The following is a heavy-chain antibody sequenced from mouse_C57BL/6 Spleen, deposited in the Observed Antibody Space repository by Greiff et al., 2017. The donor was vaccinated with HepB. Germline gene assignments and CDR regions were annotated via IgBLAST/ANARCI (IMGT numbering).Heavy chain of an antibody. CDR1: GYTFTSYW. J-gene: IGHJ2*01. Sequence: QVQLQQSGAELAKPGASVKLSCKASGYTFTSYWMDWVKQRPGQGLEWIGNIYPSDSETHYNQKFKDKATLTVDKSSSTAYMQLSSLTSEDSAVYYCAREERTAQAYYFDYWGQGTTLTVSS. V-gene: IGHV1-61*01. CDR3: AREERTAQAYYFDY. D-gene: IGHD3-2*02. CDR2: IYPSDSET.